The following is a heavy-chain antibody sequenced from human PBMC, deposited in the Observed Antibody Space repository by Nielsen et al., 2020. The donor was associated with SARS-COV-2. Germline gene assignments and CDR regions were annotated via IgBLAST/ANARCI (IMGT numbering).Heavy chain of an antibody. CDR1: GFTFSSYA. J-gene: IGHJ6*02. CDR2: IKQDGSEK. V-gene: IGHV3-7*03. D-gene: IGHD3-10*01. Sequence: GESLKISCAASGFTFSSYAMSWVRQAPGKGLEWVANIKQDGSEKYYVDSVKGRFTISRDNAKNSLYLQMNSLRAEDTAVYYCARWDSSLWFGELSYYYGMDVWGQGTTVTVSS. CDR3: ARWDSSLWFGELSYYYGMDV.